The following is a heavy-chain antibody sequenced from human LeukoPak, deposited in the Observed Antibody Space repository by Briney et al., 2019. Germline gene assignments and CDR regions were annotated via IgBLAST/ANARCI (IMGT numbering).Heavy chain of an antibody. V-gene: IGHV4-39*01. D-gene: IGHD5-12*01. J-gene: IGHJ4*02. CDR1: GGSITGSSYY. Sequence: SETLSLTCTVSGGSITGSSYYWGWIRQPPGKGLEWIGNMFYSGRTYYNPALKSRVIIYGDTSKNQFSLKLSSVTAADTAVYYCASCGYSGYAIDYWGQGALVTVSS. CDR3: ASCGYSGYAIDY. CDR2: MFYSGRT.